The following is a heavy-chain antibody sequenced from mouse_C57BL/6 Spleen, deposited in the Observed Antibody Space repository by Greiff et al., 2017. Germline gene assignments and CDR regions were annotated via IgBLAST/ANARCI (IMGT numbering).Heavy chain of an antibody. CDR2: FHPSDSDT. J-gene: IGHJ3*01. CDR3: AIERGTRAY. V-gene: IGHV1-74*01. Sequence: VQLQQPGAELVKPAASVKVSCKASGYTFTSYWMHWVKQRPGQGLEWIGRFHPSDSDTNYNQKFKGKATLTVDKSSSTAYMQLSSLTSEDSAVYYCAIERGTRAYWGQGTLVTVSA. D-gene: IGHD3-3*01. CDR1: GYTFTSYW.